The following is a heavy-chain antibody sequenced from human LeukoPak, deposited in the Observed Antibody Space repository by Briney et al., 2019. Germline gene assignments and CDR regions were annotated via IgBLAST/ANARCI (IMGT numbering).Heavy chain of an antibody. CDR1: GGSISSSSFY. CDR2: IFSGGST. V-gene: IGHV4-39*01. Sequence: PSETLSLTCTVSGGSISSSSFYWGWIRQPPGKGLEWIGSIFSGGSTYYNPSLKSRVTISVDTSKNQFSLKLSSVTAADTAVYYCARLVVGSYYYDSSGYIDYWGQGTLVTVSS. D-gene: IGHD3-22*01. CDR3: ARLVVGSYYYDSSGYIDY. J-gene: IGHJ4*02.